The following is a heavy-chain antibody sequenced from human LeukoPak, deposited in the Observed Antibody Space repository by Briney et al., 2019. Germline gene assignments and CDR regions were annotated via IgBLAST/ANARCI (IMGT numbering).Heavy chain of an antibody. J-gene: IGHJ4*02. D-gene: IGHD5-12*01. V-gene: IGHV5-51*01. CDR3: ARVGYSGYDWEGCHN. Sequence: GESLKISCKGSGYSFSNHWIGWVRQMPGKGLEWMGIIYPGGSDTRYSPSFQGQVTISADKSISTAYLQWSSLKASDTAMYYCARVGYSGYDWEGCHNWGQGTLVTVSS. CDR2: IYPGGSDT. CDR1: GYSFSNHW.